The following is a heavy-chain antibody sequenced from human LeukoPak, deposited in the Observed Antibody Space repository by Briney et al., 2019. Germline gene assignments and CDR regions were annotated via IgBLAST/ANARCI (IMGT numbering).Heavy chain of an antibody. J-gene: IGHJ4*02. CDR2: IRQDGSEK. D-gene: IGHD5-12*01. CDR3: ARAVWIWDY. CDR1: GFTFSNYW. V-gene: IGHV3-7*03. Sequence: GGSLRLSCAASGFTFSNYWMSWVRQAPGKGLEWLANIRQDGSEKYYVDSVKGRFTISRDNAKNSLYLQMNSLRAEDTAVYYCARAVWIWDYWGQGTLVTVSS.